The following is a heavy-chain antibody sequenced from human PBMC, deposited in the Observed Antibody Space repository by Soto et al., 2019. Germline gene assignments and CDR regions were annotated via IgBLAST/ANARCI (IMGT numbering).Heavy chain of an antibody. D-gene: IGHD3-16*02. J-gene: IGHJ3*02. Sequence: SETLSLTCTVSGGSISSSSYYWGWIRQPPGKGLEWIGSIYYSGSTYYNPSLKSRVTISVDTSKNQFSLKLSSVTAADTAVYYCARHVWGSYRYDAFDIWGQGTMVTVSS. CDR2: IYYSGST. CDR1: GGSISSSSYY. CDR3: ARHVWGSYRYDAFDI. V-gene: IGHV4-39*01.